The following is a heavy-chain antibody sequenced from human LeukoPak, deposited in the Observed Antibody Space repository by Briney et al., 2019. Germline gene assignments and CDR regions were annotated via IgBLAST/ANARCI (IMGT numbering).Heavy chain of an antibody. V-gene: IGHV1-8*01. D-gene: IGHD3-3*01. CDR2: MNPNSGNT. Sequence: ASVKVSCKASGYTFTSYDINWVRQATGQGLEWMGWMNPNSGNTGYTQKFQGRVTMTRNTSISTAYMELSSLRSEDTAVYYCARGRAPYYDFWSGYSRFDYWGQGTLVTVSS. CDR1: GYTFTSYD. CDR3: ARGRAPYYDFWSGYSRFDY. J-gene: IGHJ4*02.